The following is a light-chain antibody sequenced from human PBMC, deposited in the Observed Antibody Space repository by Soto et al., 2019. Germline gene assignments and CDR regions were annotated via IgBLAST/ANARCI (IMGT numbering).Light chain of an antibody. V-gene: IGKV1-39*01. CDR1: QSISSY. CDR2: AAS. CDR3: QQSYSTPRT. J-gene: IGKJ1*01. Sequence: DIQMTQSPSSLSASVGDRVTITCRASQSISSYLNWYQQKPGKAPKLLIYAASNLQSGVPSRFSGSGSGTGFTRTISSLQPEDFATDDCQQSYSTPRTFGQGTKVESK.